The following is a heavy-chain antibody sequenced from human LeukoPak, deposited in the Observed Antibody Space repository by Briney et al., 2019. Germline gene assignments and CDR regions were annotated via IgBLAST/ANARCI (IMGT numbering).Heavy chain of an antibody. CDR1: GGSFSGYY. CDR3: ARLSAGRYYYYYYYMDV. Sequence: SETLSLTCAVYGGSFSGYYWSWIRQPPGKGLEWIGEINHSGSTNYNPSLKSRVTISVDTSKNQFSLKLSSVTAADTAVYYCARLSAGRYYYYYYYMDVWGKGTTVTVSS. J-gene: IGHJ6*03. D-gene: IGHD6-19*01. CDR2: INHSGST. V-gene: IGHV4-34*01.